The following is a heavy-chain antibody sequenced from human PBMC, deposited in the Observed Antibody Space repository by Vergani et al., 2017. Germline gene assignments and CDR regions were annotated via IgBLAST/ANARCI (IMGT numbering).Heavy chain of an antibody. CDR2: IYYSGST. D-gene: IGHD6-19*01. J-gene: IGHJ4*02. V-gene: IGHV4-59*01. CDR3: ARVDSSGWTYFDY. Sequence: QVQLQQWGAGLLKPSETLSLTCAVYGGSISSYYWSWIRQPPGKGLEWIGYIYYSGSTNYNPSLKSRVTISVDTSKNQFSLKLSSVTAADTAVYYCARVDSSGWTYFDYWGQGTLVTVSS. CDR1: GGSISSYY.